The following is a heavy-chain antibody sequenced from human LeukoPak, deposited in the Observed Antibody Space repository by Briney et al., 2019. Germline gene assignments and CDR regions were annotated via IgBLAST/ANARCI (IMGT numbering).Heavy chain of an antibody. CDR1: GFTSKTYW. CDR2: IKQDGSEK. V-gene: IGHV3-7*04. Sequence: PGGSLRLSCAASGFTSKTYWLNWVRQAPGKGLEWVANIKQDGSEKYYMDSVKGRFTISTDIAKRSLYLQMNSLRAEDTAVDYCAGGGSWGQGTLVTVSS. J-gene: IGHJ5*02. CDR3: AGGGS.